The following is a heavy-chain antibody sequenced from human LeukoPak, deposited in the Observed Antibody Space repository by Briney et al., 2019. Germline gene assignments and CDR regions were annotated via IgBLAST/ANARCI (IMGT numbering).Heavy chain of an antibody. CDR1: GFTSGNYW. CDR3: AKDPMYSSGWYVDY. Sequence: GGSLRLSCVASGFTSGNYWMHWVRQAPGKGPEWVSRIDDDGTDTHYAVSVKGRFTIPRDNAKNTLYLQMNSLRGEDTAVYYCAKDPMYSSGWYVDYWGQGTLVTVSS. CDR2: IDDDGTDT. D-gene: IGHD6-19*01. J-gene: IGHJ4*02. V-gene: IGHV3-74*01.